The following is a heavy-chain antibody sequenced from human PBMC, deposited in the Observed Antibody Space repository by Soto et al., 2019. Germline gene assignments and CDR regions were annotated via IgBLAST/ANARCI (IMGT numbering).Heavy chain of an antibody. Sequence: GESLKISCKGSGYSFTSYWIGWVRQMPGKGLEWMGIIYPGDSDTRYSPSFQGQVTISADKSISTAYLQWSSLKASDTAMYYCARLGMDSSNWTVFDYWGQGTLVTVSS. J-gene: IGHJ4*02. CDR3: ARLGMDSSNWTVFDY. CDR1: GYSFTSYW. V-gene: IGHV5-51*01. CDR2: IYPGDSDT. D-gene: IGHD6-13*01.